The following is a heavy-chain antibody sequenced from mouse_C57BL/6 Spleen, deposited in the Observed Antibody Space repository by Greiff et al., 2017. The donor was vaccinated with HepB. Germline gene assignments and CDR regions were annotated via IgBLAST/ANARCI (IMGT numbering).Heavy chain of an antibody. V-gene: IGHV5-9*01. CDR3: ARHGLPFAY. CDR2: ISGGGGNT. J-gene: IGHJ3*01. CDR1: GFTFSSYT. Sequence: DVKLVESGGGLVKPGGSLKLSCAASGFTFSSYTMSWVRQTPEKRLEWVATISGGGGNTYYPDSVKGRFTISRDNAKNTLYLQMSSLRSEDTALYYCARHGLPFAYWGQGTLVTVSA. D-gene: IGHD2-2*01.